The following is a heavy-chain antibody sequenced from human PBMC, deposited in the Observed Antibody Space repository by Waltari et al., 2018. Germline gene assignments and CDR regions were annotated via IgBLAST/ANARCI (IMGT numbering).Heavy chain of an antibody. CDR3: ARGRLRYYYMDV. J-gene: IGHJ6*03. Sequence: QVQLQQWGAGLLKPSETLSLTCAVYGGSFSGYYWRLTRQPPGKGLEGIGEINHSGSTNYNPSLKSRVTISVDTSKNQFSLKRSSVTAADTAVYYCARGRLRYYYMDVWGKGTTVTVSS. V-gene: IGHV4-34*01. CDR1: GGSFSGYY. CDR2: INHSGST.